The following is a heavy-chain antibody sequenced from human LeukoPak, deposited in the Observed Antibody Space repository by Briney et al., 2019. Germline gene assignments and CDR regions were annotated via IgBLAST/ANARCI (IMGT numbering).Heavy chain of an antibody. J-gene: IGHJ6*03. D-gene: IGHD6-19*01. CDR2: ISYIGST. CDR3: ARQGRLSSGPYYMDV. V-gene: IGHV4-59*08. Sequence: SETLSLTCTVSGASFTTHYWSWIRQPPGKGLEWIGYISYIGSTNYSPSLKSRVTISIDTSKNEVSLKLTSVTAADTAVYYCARQGRLSSGPYYMDVWGKGTTVTVSS. CDR1: GASFTTHY.